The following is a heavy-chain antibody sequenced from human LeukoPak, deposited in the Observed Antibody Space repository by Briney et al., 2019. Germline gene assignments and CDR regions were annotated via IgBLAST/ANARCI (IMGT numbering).Heavy chain of an antibody. CDR2: MKSKPEGGTT. Sequence: GGSLRLSCLTSGFTFVNASMSWVRQAPGKGLEWVGLMKSKPEGGTTFYAAPVKDRFSISRDDSRNTLYSQMNSLTIGDTGVYYCTTGNPWGQGTLVTVSS. V-gene: IGHV3-15*01. J-gene: IGHJ5*02. CDR3: TTGNP. CDR1: GFTFVNAS.